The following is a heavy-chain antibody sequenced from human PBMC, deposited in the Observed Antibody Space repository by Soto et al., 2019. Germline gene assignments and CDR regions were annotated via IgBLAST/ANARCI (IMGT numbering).Heavy chain of an antibody. Sequence: SVKVSCKASGGTFSSYTISWVRQAPGQGLEWMGRIIPILGIANYAQKFQGRVTITADKSTSTAYMELSSLRSEDTAVYYCARLVAATPGGALDYWGQGTLVTVSS. D-gene: IGHD2-15*01. CDR2: IIPILGIA. CDR1: GGTFSSYT. CDR3: ARLVAATPGGALDY. V-gene: IGHV1-69*02. J-gene: IGHJ4*02.